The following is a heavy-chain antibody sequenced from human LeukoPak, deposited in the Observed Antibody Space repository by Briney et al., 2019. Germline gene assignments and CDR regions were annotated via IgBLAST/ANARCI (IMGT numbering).Heavy chain of an antibody. V-gene: IGHV4-59*01. D-gene: IGHD2-21*01. Sequence: SETLSLTCTVSGGSISSYYWSWIRQPPGKGLEWTGYIYYSGSTNYNPSLKSRVTISVDTSKNQFSLKLSSVTAADTAVYYCARGLGGDPYWYFDLWGRGTLVTVSS. CDR2: IYYSGST. J-gene: IGHJ2*01. CDR1: GGSISSYY. CDR3: ARGLGGDPYWYFDL.